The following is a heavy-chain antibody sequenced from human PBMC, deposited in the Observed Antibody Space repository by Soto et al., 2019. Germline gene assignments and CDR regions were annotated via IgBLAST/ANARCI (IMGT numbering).Heavy chain of an antibody. D-gene: IGHD3-10*01. CDR3: ARDYGSGSYWLYYFDY. CDR1: GGSFSGYY. J-gene: IGHJ4*02. Sequence: PSETLSLTCAVYGGSFSGYYWSWIRQPPGKGLEWIGEINHSGSTNYNPSLKSRVTISVDTSKNQFSLKLSSVTAADTAVYYCARDYGSGSYWLYYFDYWGQGTLVTVPQ. V-gene: IGHV4-34*01. CDR2: INHSGST.